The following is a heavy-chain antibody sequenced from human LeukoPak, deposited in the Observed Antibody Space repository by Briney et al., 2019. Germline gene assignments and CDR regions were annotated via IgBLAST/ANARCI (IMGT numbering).Heavy chain of an antibody. CDR2: ISGSGGST. V-gene: IGHV3-23*01. CDR1: GFTFSSYA. CDR3: AKNYYGSGSYIQYY. Sequence: PGGSLRLSCAASGFTFSSYAMSWVRQAPGKGLEWVSAISGSGGSTYYADSVKGRFTISRDNSKNAMYLQMNSLRAEDTAVYYCAKNYYGSGSYIQYYWGQGTLVTVSS. J-gene: IGHJ4*02. D-gene: IGHD3-10*01.